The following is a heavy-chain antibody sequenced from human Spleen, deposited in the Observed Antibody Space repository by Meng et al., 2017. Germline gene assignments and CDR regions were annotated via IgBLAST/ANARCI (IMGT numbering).Heavy chain of an antibody. Sequence: SETLSLTCTVSGDSVSSNSYYWGWIRQPPGKGLEWIGSIFYSGNTYYNPSLKNRVTISVDTSKNQFSLKLSSVTAADTAVYYCARGLYGIRRYYFDYWGQGTLVTVSS. CDR2: IFYSGNT. CDR1: GDSVSSNSYY. D-gene: IGHD3-3*01. CDR3: ARGLYGIRRYYFDY. J-gene: IGHJ4*02. V-gene: IGHV4-39*07.